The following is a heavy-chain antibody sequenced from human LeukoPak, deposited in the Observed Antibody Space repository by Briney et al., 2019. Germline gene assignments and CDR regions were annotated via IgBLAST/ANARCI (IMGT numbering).Heavy chain of an antibody. J-gene: IGHJ5*02. V-gene: IGHV3-7*01. D-gene: IGHD6-19*01. CDR2: IKQDGSEK. CDR3: ARDTSSGWSP. Sequence: GGSLRLSCVASEFTFSSYWMSWVRQAPGKGLEWVANIKQDGSEKYYVDSVKGRFTISRDNAKNSLYLQMNSLRAEDTAVYYCARDTSSGWSPWGQGTLVTVSS. CDR1: EFTFSSYW.